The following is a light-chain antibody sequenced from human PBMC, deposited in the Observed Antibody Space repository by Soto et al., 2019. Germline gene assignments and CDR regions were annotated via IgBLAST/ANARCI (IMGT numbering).Light chain of an antibody. Sequence: DIQMTQSPSSLPASVGDGVTITCRASQSISNFLNWYQQKPGKAPNLLIYAASRLQSGFPSRFSGSGSGTYFTLTISSLQPEDSATYYCQQSYTTPLTFGQGTKVEI. J-gene: IGKJ1*01. CDR3: QQSYTTPLT. CDR1: QSISNF. CDR2: AAS. V-gene: IGKV1-39*01.